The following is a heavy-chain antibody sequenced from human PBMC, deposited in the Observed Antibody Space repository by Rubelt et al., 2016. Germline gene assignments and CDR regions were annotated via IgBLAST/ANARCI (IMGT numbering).Heavy chain of an antibody. CDR3: ARAIVVPAAMGV. J-gene: IGHJ6*02. CDR2: IYSGGST. CDR1: GGSISSSSYY. Sequence: LQLQESGPGLVKPSETLSLTCTVSGGSISSSSYYWGWVRQAPGKGLEWVSVIYSGGSTYYADSVKGRCTSSRENSKNPLYRRMNSLGAEDTAVDCCARAIVVPAAMGVWGQGTTVTVSS. V-gene: IGHV3-53*01. D-gene: IGHD2-2*01.